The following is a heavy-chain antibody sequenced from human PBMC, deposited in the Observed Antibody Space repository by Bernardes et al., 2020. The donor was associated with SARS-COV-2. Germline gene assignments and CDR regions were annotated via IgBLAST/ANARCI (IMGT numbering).Heavy chain of an antibody. Sequence: SQTRSRTCAISGDSVSSNSAAWNWIRQSPSRGLEWLGRTYYRSKWYNDYAVSVKSRITINPDTSKNQFSLQLNSVTPEDTAVYYCARAQVVYYDFWSGYDAFDIWGQGTMVTVSS. CDR3: ARAQVVYYDFWSGYDAFDI. CDR1: GDSVSSNSAA. J-gene: IGHJ3*02. D-gene: IGHD3-3*01. CDR2: TYYRSKWYN. V-gene: IGHV6-1*01.